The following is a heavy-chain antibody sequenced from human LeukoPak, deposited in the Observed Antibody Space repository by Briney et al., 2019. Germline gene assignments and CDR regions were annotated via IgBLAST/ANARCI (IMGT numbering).Heavy chain of an antibody. J-gene: IGHJ4*02. Sequence: GGSLRLSCAASGFTFSSYSMNWVRQAPGKGLEWVSSISSSSSYIYYADSVKGRFTISRDNAKNSLYLQMNSLRAEDTAVYYCATHLTIFGVVIWGQGTLVTVSS. CDR2: ISSSSSYI. V-gene: IGHV3-21*01. D-gene: IGHD3-3*01. CDR1: GFTFSSYS. CDR3: ATHLTIFGVVI.